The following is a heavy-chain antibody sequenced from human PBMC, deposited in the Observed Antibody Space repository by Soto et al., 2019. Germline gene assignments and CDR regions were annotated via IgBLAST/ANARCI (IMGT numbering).Heavy chain of an antibody. CDR1: GLTISGKKY. V-gene: IGHV3-53*01. CDR2: LYDVDGA. Sequence: DVQLVESGGGLIQPGESLRLSCAAFGLTISGKKYVAWVRQAPGKGLEWVSALYDVDGAFYADSVTGRFTTSSDSSKTTGDLQMNDLRPDDTAGYYCETRHEREHAFDVWGQGTTVTISS. CDR3: ETRHEREHAFDV. J-gene: IGHJ3*01. D-gene: IGHD1-1*01.